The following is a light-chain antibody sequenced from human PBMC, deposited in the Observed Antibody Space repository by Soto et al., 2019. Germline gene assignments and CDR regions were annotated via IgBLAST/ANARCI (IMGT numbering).Light chain of an antibody. CDR3: SSYTSSSTYV. J-gene: IGLJ1*01. CDR2: DVS. V-gene: IGLV2-14*01. Sequence: QPVLSAPASVSGSRGQSFTIYCPGTSSDVGGYNYVSWYQQHPGKAPKLMIYDVSNRPSGVSNRFSGSKSGNTASLTISGLQAEDEADYYCSSYTSSSTYVFGTGTKVTVL. CDR1: SSDVGGYNY.